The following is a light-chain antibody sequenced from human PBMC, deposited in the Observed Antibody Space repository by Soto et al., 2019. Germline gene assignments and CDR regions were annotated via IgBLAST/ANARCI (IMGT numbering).Light chain of an antibody. CDR2: DAS. CDR3: QERNSPLT. V-gene: IGKV3-20*01. Sequence: EIVLTQSPGTLSLYPGESATLSCRASQSVTSNYIAWYQQKPGQAPRLLIYDASNRATGIPARFSGSGSGTDFALTISSLEPEDFAVYYCQERNSPLTFGGGTKVDIK. J-gene: IGKJ4*01. CDR1: QSVTSNY.